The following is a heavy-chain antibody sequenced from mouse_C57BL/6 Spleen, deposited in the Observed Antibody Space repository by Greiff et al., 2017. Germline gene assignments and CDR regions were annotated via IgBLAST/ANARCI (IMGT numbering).Heavy chain of an antibody. J-gene: IGHJ3*01. V-gene: IGHV1-9*01. D-gene: IGHD4-1*01. CDR1: GYTFTGYW. Sequence: QVQLQQSGAELMKPGASVKLSCKATGYTFTGYWIEWVKQRPGHGLEWIGEILPGSGSTNNNEKFKGKATFTADTSSNTAYMQPSSLTTEDSAIYYCASRRTGSWFAYWGQGTLVTVSA. CDR3: ASRRTGSWFAY. CDR2: ILPGSGST.